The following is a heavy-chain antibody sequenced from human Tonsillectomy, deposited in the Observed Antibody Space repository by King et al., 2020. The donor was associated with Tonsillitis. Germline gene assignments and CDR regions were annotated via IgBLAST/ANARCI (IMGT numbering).Heavy chain of an antibody. Sequence: QLQESGPRLVKPSETLSLTCTVSGGSISSSSYYWGWVRQPPGKGLEWIGSIYYSGRTYYNPSLKRRVTISIDTSKFQFSLKLSSVTAADTAVYYCARQGAYGSVIDWGQGTLVTVSS. CDR3: ARQGAYGSVID. J-gene: IGHJ4*02. V-gene: IGHV4-39*01. CDR1: GGSISSSSYY. CDR2: IYYSGRT. D-gene: IGHD3-10*01.